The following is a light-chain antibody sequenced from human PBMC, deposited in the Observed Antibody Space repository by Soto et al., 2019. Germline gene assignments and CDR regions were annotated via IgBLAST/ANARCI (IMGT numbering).Light chain of an antibody. CDR2: KVS. Sequence: DVVLTQSPLSLPVTLVHPASISFRSSQILVDSDGNTYLNWFQQRPGQSPRRLIYKVSNRDSVVPDRFSGSGSGTDFTLEISRVETDDVGIYYCMQSTQLPPTFGQGTRLEIK. V-gene: IGKV2-30*01. CDR3: MQSTQLPPT. J-gene: IGKJ5*01. CDR1: QILVDSDGNTY.